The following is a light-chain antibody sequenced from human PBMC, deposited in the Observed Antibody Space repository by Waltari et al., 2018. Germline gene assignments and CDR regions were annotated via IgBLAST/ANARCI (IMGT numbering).Light chain of an antibody. Sequence: SYELTQPPSVPVSPRQTASVTCSGAILGNRYASWYQQKPGQSPLLVIYQDTKRPSEIPERFSGSKSANAATLTITGTQAVDEADYYCQALGTGAWVFGGGTKLTVL. CDR2: QDT. V-gene: IGLV3-1*01. CDR3: QALGTGAWV. CDR1: ILGNRY. J-gene: IGLJ3*02.